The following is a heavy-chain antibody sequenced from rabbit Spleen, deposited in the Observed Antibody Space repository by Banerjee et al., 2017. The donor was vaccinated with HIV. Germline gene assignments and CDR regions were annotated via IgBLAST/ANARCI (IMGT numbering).Heavy chain of an antibody. D-gene: IGHD2-1*01. V-gene: IGHV1S40*01. J-gene: IGHJ4*01. CDR3: VRDQAGDADYGPYYLNL. CDR1: GVSFSSNHY. CDR2: INAVTGKA. Sequence: QSLEESGGDLVKPGASLTLTCTASGVSFSSNHYMCWVRQAPGKGLEWIACINAVTGKAVYANWAKGRSTFSKTSSTTVTLQMTSLTAADTATYFCVRDQAGDADYGPYYLNLWGQGTLVTVS.